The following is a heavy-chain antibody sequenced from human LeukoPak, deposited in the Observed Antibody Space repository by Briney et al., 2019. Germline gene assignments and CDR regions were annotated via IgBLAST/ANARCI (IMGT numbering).Heavy chain of an antibody. CDR3: ARDEDSSGWPSFDY. CDR2: ISSSSSSYI. V-gene: IGHV3-21*01. J-gene: IGHJ4*02. CDR1: GFTFSSYS. Sequence: GGSLRLSCAASGFTFSSYSMNWVRQAPGKGLEWVSSISSSSSSYIYYADSVKGRFTISRDNAKNSLYLQMNSLRAEGTAVYYCARDEDSSGWPSFDYWGQGTLVTVSS. D-gene: IGHD6-19*01.